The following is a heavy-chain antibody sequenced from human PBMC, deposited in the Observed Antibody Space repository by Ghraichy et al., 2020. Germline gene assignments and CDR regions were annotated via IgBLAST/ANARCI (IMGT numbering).Heavy chain of an antibody. CDR1: GDVIGAGGYS. CDR2: TYHDGTS. V-gene: IGHV4-30-2*06. D-gene: IGHD4-17*01. Sequence: LRLSCAVSGDVIGAGGYSWSWIRQSPGKGLGWVGYTYHDGTSRLNPSLKNRVTILVDKSKNQFSLNLTSLTAADTAVYYCARGAHDYAFDFWGQGAPVTVTS. J-gene: IGHJ4*02. CDR3: ARGAHDYAFDF.